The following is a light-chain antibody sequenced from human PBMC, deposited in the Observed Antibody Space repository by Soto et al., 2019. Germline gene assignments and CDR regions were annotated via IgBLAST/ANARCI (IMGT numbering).Light chain of an antibody. J-gene: IGKJ4*01. V-gene: IGKV3-15*01. CDR3: QQYNDWPPLT. CDR2: CAS. CDR1: QSVSSK. Sequence: EIVMTQSPATLSVSPGERATLSCRASQSVSSKLAWYQQKPGQAPRLLIYCASTRATGIPARFSGSGSVPEFTLTISSMQSEDFAVFYCQQYNDWPPLTFGGGTKVEIK.